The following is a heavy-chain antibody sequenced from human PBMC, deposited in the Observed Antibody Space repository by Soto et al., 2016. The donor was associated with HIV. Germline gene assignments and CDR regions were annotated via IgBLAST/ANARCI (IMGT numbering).Heavy chain of an antibody. D-gene: IGHD3-9*01. CDR1: GGTFSSYA. Sequence: QVQLVQSGAAVKKPGSSMKVSCKASGGTFSSYAISWVRQAPGQGLEWMGGIIPIFGTANYAQKFQGRVTITADESTSTAYMDLSSLRSEDTAVYYCARDLDILTGDHYYYMDVWGKGTTVTVSS. J-gene: IGHJ6*03. V-gene: IGHV1-69*19. CDR3: ARDLDILTGDHYYYMDV. CDR2: IIPIFGTA.